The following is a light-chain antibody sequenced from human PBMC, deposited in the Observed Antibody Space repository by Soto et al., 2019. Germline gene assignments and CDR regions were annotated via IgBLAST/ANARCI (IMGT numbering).Light chain of an antibody. CDR3: HHYNSYPGT. J-gene: IGKJ1*01. CDR1: QSVTSW. CDR2: DAS. V-gene: IGKV1-5*01. Sequence: DVQMTQSPSTLSASVGDRVTITCRASQSVTSWLAWYQQKPGKAPKVLIYDASSLESGVPSRLSGSGSGTEFTLTISRLHPDDFATYYCHHYNSYPGTFGQGTKLEIK.